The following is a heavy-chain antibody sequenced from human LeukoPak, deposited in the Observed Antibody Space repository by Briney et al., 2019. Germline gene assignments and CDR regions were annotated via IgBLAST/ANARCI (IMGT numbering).Heavy chain of an antibody. CDR2: ISSSGSTI. J-gene: IGHJ4*02. CDR3: TREERLDY. CDR1: GFSFRSFE. Sequence: GGSLRLSCAASGFSFRSFEMNWVRQAPGKGLEWVSYISSSGSTIDYADSVKGRFTISRDNAKNSLYLQMNSLRAEDTAVYYCTREERLDYWGQGTLVTVSS. D-gene: IGHD6-25*01. V-gene: IGHV3-48*03.